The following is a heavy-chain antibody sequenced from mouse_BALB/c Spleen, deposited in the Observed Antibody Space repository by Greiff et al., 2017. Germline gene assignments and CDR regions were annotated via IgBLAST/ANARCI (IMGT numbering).Heavy chain of an antibody. CDR3: APAYSHGGFAY. Sequence: EVQLQQSGAELVKPGASVKLSCTASGFNIKDTYMHWVKQRPEQGLEWIGRIDPANGNTKYDPKFQGKATITADTSSNTAYLQLSSLTSEDTAVYYCAPAYSHGGFAYWGQGTLVTVSA. J-gene: IGHJ3*01. D-gene: IGHD2-12*01. CDR2: IDPANGNT. CDR1: GFNIKDTY. V-gene: IGHV14-3*02.